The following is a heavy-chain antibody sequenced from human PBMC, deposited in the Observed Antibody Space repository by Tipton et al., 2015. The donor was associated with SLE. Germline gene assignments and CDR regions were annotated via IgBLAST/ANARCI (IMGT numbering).Heavy chain of an antibody. CDR1: GDSVSSNSAA. CDR3: AREVGTVDDAFDI. V-gene: IGHV6-1*01. CDR2: TYYRSKWYN. D-gene: IGHD2-21*02. Sequence: LVKPTETLSLTCAISGDSVSSNSAAWNWIRQSPPRGLEWLGRTYYRSKWYNDYAVSVKSRITINPDTSKNQFSLQLNSVAPEDTAVYYCAREVGTVDDAFDIWGQGTMVTVSS. J-gene: IGHJ3*02.